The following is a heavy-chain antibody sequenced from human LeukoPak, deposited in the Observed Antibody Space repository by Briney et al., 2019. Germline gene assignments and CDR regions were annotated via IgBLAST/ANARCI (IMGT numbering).Heavy chain of an antibody. D-gene: IGHD6-19*01. CDR1: GYTFTSYD. CDR3: ARVDYVTERGIAVAGTDY. J-gene: IGHJ4*02. Sequence: ASVKVSCKASGYTFTSYDINWVRQATGQGLEWMGWMNPNSGNTGYAQKFQGRVTMTRNTSISTAYMELSSLRSEDTAVYYCARVDYVTERGIAVAGTDYWGQGTLVTVSS. CDR2: MNPNSGNT. V-gene: IGHV1-8*02.